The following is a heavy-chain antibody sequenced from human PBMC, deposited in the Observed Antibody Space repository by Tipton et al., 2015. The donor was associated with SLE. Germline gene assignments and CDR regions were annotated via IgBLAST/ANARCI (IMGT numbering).Heavy chain of an antibody. D-gene: IGHD4-11*01. CDR1: GGSISSGSYY. Sequence: LRLSCTVSGGSISSGSYYWSWIRQPAGKGLEWIGRIYTSGSTYYTPFLKSRVTISVDTSKNQFSLKLSSVTAADTAVYYCARSTDYSKFDYWGQGTLVTVSS. V-gene: IGHV4-61*02. CDR2: IYTSGST. J-gene: IGHJ4*02. CDR3: ARSTDYSKFDY.